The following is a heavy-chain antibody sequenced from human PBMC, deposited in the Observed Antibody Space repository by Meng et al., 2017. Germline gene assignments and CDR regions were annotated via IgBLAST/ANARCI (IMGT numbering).Heavy chain of an antibody. CDR2: IIPILGIA. CDR3: ARDRAYRIAAAGWDYYYGMNV. J-gene: IGHJ6*04. D-gene: IGHD6-13*01. Sequence: SVKVSCKASGGTFSSYTISWVRQAPGQGLEWMGRIIPILGIANYAQKFQGRVTITADKSTSTAYMELSSLRSEDTAVYYCARDRAYRIAAAGWDYYYGMNVWGKGTTVTVSS. CDR1: GGTFSSYT. V-gene: IGHV1-69*04.